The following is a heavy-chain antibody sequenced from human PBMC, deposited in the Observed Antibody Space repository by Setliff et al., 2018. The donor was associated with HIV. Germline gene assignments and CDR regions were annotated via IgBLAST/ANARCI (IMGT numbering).Heavy chain of an antibody. CDR3: ARGRLMGSSVLFFDF. V-gene: IGHV4-4*07. D-gene: IGHD2-21*01. CDR2: VYSRGNT. Sequence: SETLSLTCNVSGGSISSYYWSWLRQPAGRGLEWIGHVYSRGNTDYNPSLASRVSILMSTSEIQFSLTLNSVTAADTAKYYCARGRLMGSSVLFFDFWGQGILVTVSS. J-gene: IGHJ4*02. CDR1: GGSISSYY.